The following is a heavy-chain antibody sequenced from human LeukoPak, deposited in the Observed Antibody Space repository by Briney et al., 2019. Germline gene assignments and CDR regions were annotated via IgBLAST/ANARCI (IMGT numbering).Heavy chain of an antibody. CDR3: PRAGMVRGVSYYYYGMDV. CDR1: GFTFGDYA. Sequence: GRSLRLSCTASGFTFGDYAMSWVRQAPGKGLEWVGFIRSKAYGGTTEYAASVKGRFTISRDDSKSIAYLQMNSLKTEDTAVYYCPRAGMVRGVSYYYYGMDVWGKGTTVTVSS. J-gene: IGHJ6*04. V-gene: IGHV3-49*04. D-gene: IGHD3-10*01. CDR2: IRSKAYGGTT.